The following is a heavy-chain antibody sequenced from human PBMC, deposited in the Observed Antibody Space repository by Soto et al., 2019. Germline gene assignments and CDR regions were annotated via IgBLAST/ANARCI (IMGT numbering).Heavy chain of an antibody. Sequence: SETLSLTCTVSGGSISSYYWSWIRQPPGKGLEWIGYIYYSGSTNYNPSLKSRVTISVDTSKNQFSLKLSSVTAADTAVYYCARHDTTYYDILTGYFWFDPWGQGTLVTVSS. V-gene: IGHV4-59*08. CDR3: ARHDTTYYDILTGYFWFDP. CDR2: IYYSGST. D-gene: IGHD3-9*01. CDR1: GGSISSYY. J-gene: IGHJ5*02.